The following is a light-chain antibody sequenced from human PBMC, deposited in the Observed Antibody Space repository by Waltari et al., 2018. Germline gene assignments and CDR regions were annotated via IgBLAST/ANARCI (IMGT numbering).Light chain of an antibody. CDR1: SSDVDDSKY. V-gene: IGLV2-11*01. Sequence: QSALTQPRSVSGSPGQSVTISCTATSSDVDDSKYVSWYQQHPGKVPKLMIYDVNRRPSGVPDRFSGSKSGNTASLTISGLQAEDEADYYCCSYAGSNTLVFGGGTKLTVL. CDR2: DVN. CDR3: CSYAGSNTLV. J-gene: IGLJ2*01.